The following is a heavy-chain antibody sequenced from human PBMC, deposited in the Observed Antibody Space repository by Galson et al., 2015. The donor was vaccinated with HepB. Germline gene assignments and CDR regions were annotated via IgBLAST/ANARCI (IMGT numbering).Heavy chain of an antibody. J-gene: IGHJ4*02. CDR2: IYYSGST. CDR1: GGSISSSSYY. CDR3: ARHLGQQLVLGFDY. D-gene: IGHD6-13*01. V-gene: IGHV4-39*01. Sequence: SETLSLTCTVSGGSISSSSYYWGWIRQPPGKGLEWIGSIYYSGSTYYNPSLKSRVTISVDTSKRQFSLKLSSVTAADTAVYYCARHLGQQLVLGFDYWGQGTLVTVSS.